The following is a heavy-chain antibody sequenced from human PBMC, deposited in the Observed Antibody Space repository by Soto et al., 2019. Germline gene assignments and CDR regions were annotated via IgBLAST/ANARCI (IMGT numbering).Heavy chain of an antibody. V-gene: IGHV1-18*01. CDR2: ISAYNGNT. CDR3: ASDDRYSGSYSFDP. Sequence: GASVKVSCKASGYTFTSYGISWVRQAPGQGLEWMGWISAYNGNTNYAQKLQGRVTMTPDTSTSTAYMELRSLRSDDPAVYYCASDDRYSGSYSFDPWGQATLVTVSS. D-gene: IGHD1-26*01. J-gene: IGHJ5*02. CDR1: GYTFTSYG.